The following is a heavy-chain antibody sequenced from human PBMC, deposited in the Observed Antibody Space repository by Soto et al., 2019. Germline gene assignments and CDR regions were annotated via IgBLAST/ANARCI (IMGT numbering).Heavy chain of an antibody. V-gene: IGHV4-59*08. D-gene: IGHD2-2*01. J-gene: IGHJ3*02. CDR3: ARRPRGVPAANDAFDI. Sequence: PSETLSLTCTVSGGSISSYYWSWIRQPPGKGLEWIGYIYYSGSTNYNPSLKSRVTISVDTSKNQFSLKLSSVTAADTAVYYCARRPRGVPAANDAFDIWGQGTMVTVSS. CDR2: IYYSGST. CDR1: GGSISSYY.